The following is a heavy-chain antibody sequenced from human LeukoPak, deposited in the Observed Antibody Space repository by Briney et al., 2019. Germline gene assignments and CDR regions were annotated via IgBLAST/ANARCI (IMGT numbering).Heavy chain of an antibody. CDR1: GYSFTTYW. Sequence: GESLKISCKGSGYSFTTYWINWVRQMPGKGLEWMGRIDPSDSYTNYSPSFQGHVTISADKSISTAYLQWSSLKASDTAMYYCARITKGGTHDAFDIWGQGTMVTVSS. CDR3: ARITKGGTHDAFDI. CDR2: IDPSDSYT. V-gene: IGHV5-10-1*01. D-gene: IGHD3-16*01. J-gene: IGHJ3*02.